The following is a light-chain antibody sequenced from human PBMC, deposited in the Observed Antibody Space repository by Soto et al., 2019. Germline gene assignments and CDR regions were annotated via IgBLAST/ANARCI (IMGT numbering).Light chain of an antibody. Sequence: QSVLAQPASVFGPPGQSITISCTGTSSDVGGYNFVSWYQQHPGKAPKLMIYEVSNRPSGVSNRFSGSKSGNTASLTSSGLQPEDEADYYCSSYTTSSTVVFGTGTKVTVL. CDR2: EVS. CDR1: SSDVGGYNF. J-gene: IGLJ1*01. CDR3: SSYTTSSTVV. V-gene: IGLV2-14*03.